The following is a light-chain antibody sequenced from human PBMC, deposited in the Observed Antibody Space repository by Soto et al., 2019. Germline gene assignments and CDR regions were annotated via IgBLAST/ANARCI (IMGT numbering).Light chain of an antibody. J-gene: IGKJ2*01. CDR2: GAS. Sequence: EIVMTQSPATLSVSPGERATLSCRASQSVSSNLAWYQQKPGQAPRLLIYGASTSATGIPARFSGSRSGTEFTLTISSLQSEDFAVYYCQQYNNCPYTFGQGTKLEIK. CDR1: QSVSSN. CDR3: QQYNNCPYT. V-gene: IGKV3-15*01.